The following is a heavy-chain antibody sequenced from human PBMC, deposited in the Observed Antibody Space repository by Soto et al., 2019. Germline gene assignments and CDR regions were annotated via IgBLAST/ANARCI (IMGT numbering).Heavy chain of an antibody. CDR3: TRLSVGPTITIFGVAEIPNFDF. Sequence: GGSLRLSCTASGFTFGDYAMSWFRQAPGKGLEWVGFIRSEAYGGTTEYAASVKGRFTISRDDSKSIAYLQMNSLKTEDTAVYYCTRLSVGPTITIFGVAEIPNFDFWGQGTLVTVSS. CDR1: GFTFGDYA. CDR2: IRSEAYGGTT. V-gene: IGHV3-49*03. D-gene: IGHD3-3*01. J-gene: IGHJ4*02.